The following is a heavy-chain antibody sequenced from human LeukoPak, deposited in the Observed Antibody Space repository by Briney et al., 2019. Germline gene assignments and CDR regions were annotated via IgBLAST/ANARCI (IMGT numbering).Heavy chain of an antibody. CDR3: ARLGVDSSGLRNAFDV. Sequence: PETLSLTCAVSGFSISSGYYWGWIRQPPGKGLEWIGTMYHSGTTYYNPSLKSRVTISVDRSNNQFSLKLSSVTAADTAVYYCARLGVDSSGLRNAFDVWGQGTMVAVSS. V-gene: IGHV4-38-2*01. CDR1: GFSISSGYY. CDR2: MYHSGTT. D-gene: IGHD4-17*01. J-gene: IGHJ3*01.